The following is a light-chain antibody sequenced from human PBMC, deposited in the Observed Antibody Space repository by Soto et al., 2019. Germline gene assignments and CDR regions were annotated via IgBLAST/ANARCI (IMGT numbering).Light chain of an antibody. CDR3: QQYDNPNLTVT. CDR1: QDISNY. Sequence: DIQFTQTPSFLSASVGDRVTITCQASQDISNYLNWYQQKPGKAPKLLIYDASNLETGVPSRFSGSGSGTDFTFTISSLQPEDIATYYCQQYDNPNLTVTFGGGTKVDIK. J-gene: IGKJ4*01. CDR2: DAS. V-gene: IGKV1-33*01.